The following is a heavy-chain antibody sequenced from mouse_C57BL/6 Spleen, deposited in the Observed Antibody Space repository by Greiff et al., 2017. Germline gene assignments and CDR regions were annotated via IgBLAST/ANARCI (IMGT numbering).Heavy chain of an antibody. J-gene: IGHJ1*03. V-gene: IGHV1-55*01. CDR1: GYTFTSYW. D-gene: IGHD1-1*01. CDR2: IYPGSGST. Sequence: QVQLQQPGAELVKPGASVKMSCKASGYTFTSYWITWVKQRPGQGLEWIGDIYPGSGSTNYNEKFKSKATLTVDTSSSTAYMQLSSLTSEDSAVYYCASSSSPNGYFDVWGTGTTVTVSS. CDR3: ASSSSPNGYFDV.